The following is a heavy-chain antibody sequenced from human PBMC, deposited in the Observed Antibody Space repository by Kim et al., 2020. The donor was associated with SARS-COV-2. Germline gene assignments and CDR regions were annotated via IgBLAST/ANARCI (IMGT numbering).Heavy chain of an antibody. Sequence: ADSVKGRFTISRDNSKHTLYLQMNSLRAEDTAVYYCAKVPITIFGVALFDYWGQGTLVTVSS. J-gene: IGHJ4*02. D-gene: IGHD3-3*01. V-gene: IGHV3-23*01. CDR3: AKVPITIFGVALFDY.